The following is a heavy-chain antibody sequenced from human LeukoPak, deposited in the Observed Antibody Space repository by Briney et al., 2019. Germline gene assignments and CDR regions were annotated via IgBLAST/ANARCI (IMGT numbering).Heavy chain of an antibody. J-gene: IGHJ4*02. CDR2: IHNSGST. V-gene: IGHV4-39*07. Sequence: SETLXLTCSVSGDSVSSTFYYWGWIRQSPGRGLEWIGSIHNSGSTHYNPSLQSRVTMSVDTSKSHFSLKLSSVTAADTAVYYCARDEHSSGYYFSNSGPFDYWGQGTLVTVSS. D-gene: IGHD3-22*01. CDR3: ARDEHSSGYYFSNSGPFDY. CDR1: GDSVSSTFYY.